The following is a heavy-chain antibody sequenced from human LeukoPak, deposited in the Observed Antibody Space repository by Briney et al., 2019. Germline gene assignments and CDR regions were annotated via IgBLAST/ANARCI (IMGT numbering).Heavy chain of an antibody. CDR3: ARGYCSGGSCYSYYYYNYMDV. Sequence: SETLSLTCAVYGGSFSGYYWTWIRQPPGKGLEWIGEMNHSGSANYNPSLKSRVTISVDTSKNQFSLKLSSVTAADTAVYYCARGYCSGGSCYSYYYYNYMDVWGKGTTVTVSS. V-gene: IGHV4-34*01. CDR1: GGSFSGYY. D-gene: IGHD2-15*01. J-gene: IGHJ6*03. CDR2: MNHSGSA.